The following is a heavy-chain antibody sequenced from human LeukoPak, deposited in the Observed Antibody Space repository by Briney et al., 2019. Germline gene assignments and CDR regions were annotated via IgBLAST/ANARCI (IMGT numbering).Heavy chain of an antibody. D-gene: IGHD3-3*01. V-gene: IGHV3-9*01. J-gene: IGHJ6*02. Sequence: GGSLRLSCAASGFTFDDYAMHWVRQAPGKGLEWVSGISWNNGSIGYADSVKGRFTISRDNAKNSLYLQMNSLRAEDTALYYCAKDTGLYDFWSYYGMDVWGQGTTVTVSS. CDR3: AKDTGLYDFWSYYGMDV. CDR1: GFTFDDYA. CDR2: ISWNNGSI.